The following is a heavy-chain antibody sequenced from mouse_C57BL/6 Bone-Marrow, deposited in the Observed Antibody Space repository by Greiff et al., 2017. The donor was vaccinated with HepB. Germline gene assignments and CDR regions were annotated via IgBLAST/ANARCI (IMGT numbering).Heavy chain of an antibody. CDR1: GFTFSSYA. J-gene: IGHJ2*01. V-gene: IGHV5-4*01. Sequence: EVKLQESGGGLVKPGGSLKLSCAASGFTFSSYAMSWVRQAPEKRLEWVATISDGGSYTYYPDNVKGRFTISRDNAKNNRYLQMSHLKSEDTAMYYCARDTRMVKGVWDFDYWGQGTTLTVSS. D-gene: IGHD2-10*02. CDR2: ISDGGSYT. CDR3: ARDTRMVKGVWDFDY.